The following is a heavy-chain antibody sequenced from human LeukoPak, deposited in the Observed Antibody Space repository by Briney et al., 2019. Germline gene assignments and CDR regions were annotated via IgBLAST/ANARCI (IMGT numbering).Heavy chain of an antibody. V-gene: IGHV3-74*01. D-gene: IGHD2-2*01. Sequence: GGSLRLSCAASGFTFSSYWMHWVRQAPGKGLVWVSRINSDGSSTSYADSVKGRFTISRDNAKNTLYLQMNSLRTEDTAVYYCARSQGYCSSTSCSDDAFEIWGQGTMVTVSS. CDR1: GFTFSSYW. CDR3: ARSQGYCSSTSCSDDAFEI. J-gene: IGHJ3*02. CDR2: INSDGSST.